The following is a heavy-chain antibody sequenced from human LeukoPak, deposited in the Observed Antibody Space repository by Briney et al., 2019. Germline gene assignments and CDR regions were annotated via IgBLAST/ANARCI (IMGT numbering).Heavy chain of an antibody. D-gene: IGHD2-2*01. J-gene: IGHJ5*02. V-gene: IGHV3-11*05. CDR1: GFTFSDYY. CDR3: ARDRYCSSTSCYQRNWFDP. Sequence: GGSLRLSCAASGFTFSDYYMSWIRRAPGKGLEWVSYISSSSSYTNYADSVKGRFTISRDNAKNSLYLQMNSLRAEDTAVYYCARDRYCSSTSCYQRNWFDPWGQGTLVTVSS. CDR2: ISSSSSYT.